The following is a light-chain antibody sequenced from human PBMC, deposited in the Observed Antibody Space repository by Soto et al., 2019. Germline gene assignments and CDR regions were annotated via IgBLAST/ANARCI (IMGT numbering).Light chain of an antibody. CDR3: QQHYSYWT. CDR2: DAS. V-gene: IGKV1-5*01. CDR1: QDVSND. J-gene: IGKJ1*01. Sequence: DIQMTQSPPSLSASVGDRVTITCRASQDVSNDLGWFQQKPGKAPKLLIFDASTLENGVPARFSGSRSGPEFSLTISSLQPDDFATYYCQQHYSYWTFGQGTKVDI.